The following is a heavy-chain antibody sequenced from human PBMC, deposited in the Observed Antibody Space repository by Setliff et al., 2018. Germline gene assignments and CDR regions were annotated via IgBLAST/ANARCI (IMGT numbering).Heavy chain of an antibody. V-gene: IGHV3-48*01. CDR3: ARLALTGYDSSGYYYALEYYYYMDV. CDR1: GFSFSNYG. D-gene: IGHD3-22*01. Sequence: GGSLRLSCVVSGFSFSNYGMTWVRQAPGKGLEWVSYISTSSGTRYYADSVKGRFTISRDNANQSLYLQMNSLRAEDTAVYYCARLALTGYDSSGYYYALEYYYYMDVWGKGTTVTVSS. J-gene: IGHJ6*03. CDR2: ISTSSGTR.